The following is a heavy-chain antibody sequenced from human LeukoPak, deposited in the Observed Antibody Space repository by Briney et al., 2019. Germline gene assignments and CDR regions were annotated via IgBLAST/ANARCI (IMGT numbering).Heavy chain of an antibody. CDR3: ARDANGYGDYLYYFDY. CDR1: GGSISSYY. J-gene: IGHJ4*02. D-gene: IGHD4-17*01. CDR2: IYTSGST. V-gene: IGHV4-4*07. Sequence: SETLSLTCTVSGGSISSYYWSWIRQPAGKGLEWIGRIYTSGSTNYNPSLKSRVTMSVDTSKNRFSLKLSSVTAADTAVYYCARDANGYGDYLYYFDYWGQGTLVTVSS.